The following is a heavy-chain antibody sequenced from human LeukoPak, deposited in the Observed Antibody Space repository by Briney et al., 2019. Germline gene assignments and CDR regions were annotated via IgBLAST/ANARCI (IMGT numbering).Heavy chain of an antibody. V-gene: IGHV3-20*01. Sequence: GSLRLSCAASGFTFDDYGMSLGRQPPGKGLEWVSGINWNGGSNGYADSVKGRFTISRDNAKTALYLQMNSLRAEDTALYHFARASYYYYGMDVWGQGTTVTVPS. CDR1: GFTFDDYG. CDR2: INWNGGSN. J-gene: IGHJ6*02. CDR3: ARASYYYYGMDV.